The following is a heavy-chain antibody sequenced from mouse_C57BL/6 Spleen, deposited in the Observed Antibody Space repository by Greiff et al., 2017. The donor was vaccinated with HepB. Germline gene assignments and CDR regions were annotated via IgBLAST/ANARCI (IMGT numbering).Heavy chain of an antibody. D-gene: IGHD3-1*01. V-gene: IGHV1-50*01. CDR1: GYTFTSYW. J-gene: IGHJ3*01. Sequence: QLQQPGAELVKPGASVKLSCKASGYTFTSYWMQWVKQRPGQGLEWIGEIDPSDSYTNYNQKFKGKATLTVDTSSSTAYMQLSSLTSEDSAVYYCARSGWFAYWGQGTLVTVSA. CDR3: ARSGWFAY. CDR2: IDPSDSYT.